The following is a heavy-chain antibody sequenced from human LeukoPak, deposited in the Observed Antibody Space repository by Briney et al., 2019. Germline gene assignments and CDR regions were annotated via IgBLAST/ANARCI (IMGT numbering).Heavy chain of an antibody. D-gene: IGHD5-18*01. CDR2: ISSDGSDT. CDR3: ARDLAYSRLDY. Sequence: GGSLRLSCAASGFSFSNYWMHWVRQAPGKGLVWVSRISSDGSDTIYADSVKGRFTISRDNAKNSLYLQMDSLRVEDTAFYYCARDLAYSRLDYWGQGMLVTVSS. CDR1: GFSFSNYW. V-gene: IGHV3-74*01. J-gene: IGHJ4*02.